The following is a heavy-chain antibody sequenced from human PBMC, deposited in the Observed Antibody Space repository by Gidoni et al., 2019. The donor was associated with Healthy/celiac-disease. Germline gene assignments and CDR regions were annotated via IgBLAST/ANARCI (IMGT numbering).Heavy chain of an antibody. V-gene: IGHV3-64D*06. CDR3: VKFPMGNFDY. Sequence: EVQLVESGGGLVQPGGSLRLSCSASGFTFSSYAMHWVRQAPGKGREYVSAISSNGGSTYYADSVKGRFTISRDNSKNTLYLQMSSLRAEDTAVYYCVKFPMGNFDYWGQGTLVTVSS. CDR2: ISSNGGST. J-gene: IGHJ4*02. CDR1: GFTFSSYA. D-gene: IGHD3-10*01.